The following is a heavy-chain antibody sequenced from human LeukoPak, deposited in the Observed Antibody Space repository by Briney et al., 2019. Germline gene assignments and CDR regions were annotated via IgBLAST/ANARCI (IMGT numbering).Heavy chain of an antibody. D-gene: IGHD4-17*01. CDR3: ARDGTTVTP. Sequence: ASVKVSCTASGGTFSSYAISWVRQAPGQGLEWMGWINPNSGVTNYAQKFQDRVTMTRDTSVTTAYMELRRLRSDDTAVYYCARDGTTVTPWGQGTLVTVSS. J-gene: IGHJ5*02. V-gene: IGHV1-2*02. CDR1: GGTFSSYA. CDR2: INPNSGVT.